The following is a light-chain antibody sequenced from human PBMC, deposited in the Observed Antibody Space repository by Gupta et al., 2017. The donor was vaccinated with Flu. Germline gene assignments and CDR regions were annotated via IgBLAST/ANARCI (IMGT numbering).Light chain of an antibody. J-gene: IGKJ4*01. V-gene: IGKV3-15*01. CDR3: QQYNNWPFVT. CDR2: GSS. Sequence: EVVITQSPATLSVSPGERVTLSCRASQSVRSNVAWYQQNPGQPPRPLIYGSSTRATDVPARFSGSGSGTEFALTISSLRSEDFAVYYCQQYNNWPFVTFGGGTKVEI. CDR1: QSVRSN.